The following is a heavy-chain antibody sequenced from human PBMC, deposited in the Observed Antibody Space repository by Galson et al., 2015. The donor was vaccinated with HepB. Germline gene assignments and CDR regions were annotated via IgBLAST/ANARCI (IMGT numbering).Heavy chain of an antibody. V-gene: IGHV1-69*06. Sequence: SVKVSCKASGGTFSSYAISWVRLAPGQGLEWMGGIIPIFGTANYAQKFQGRVTITADKSTSTAYMELSSLRSEDTALYYCAREEPVGATWFDPWGQGTLVTVSS. CDR3: AREEPVGATWFDP. CDR1: GGTFSSYA. J-gene: IGHJ5*02. D-gene: IGHD1-26*01. CDR2: IIPIFGTA.